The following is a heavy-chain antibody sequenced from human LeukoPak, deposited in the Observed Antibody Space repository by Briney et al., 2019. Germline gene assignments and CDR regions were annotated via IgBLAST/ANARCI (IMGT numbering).Heavy chain of an antibody. CDR3: AKDSTTMIVVVIDDAFDI. CDR1: GFTVSSNY. CDR2: IYSGGST. V-gene: IGHV3-53*01. D-gene: IGHD3-22*01. Sequence: HAGGSLRLSCAASGFTVSSNYMSWVRQAPGKGLEWVSVIYSGGSTYYADSVKGRFTISRDNSKNTLYLQMNSLRAEDTAVYYCAKDSTTMIVVVIDDAFDIWGQGTMVTVSS. J-gene: IGHJ3*02.